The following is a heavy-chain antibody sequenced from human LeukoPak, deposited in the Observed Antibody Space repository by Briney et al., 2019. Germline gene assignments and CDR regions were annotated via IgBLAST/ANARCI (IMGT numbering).Heavy chain of an antibody. V-gene: IGHV1-46*01. J-gene: IGHJ3*02. D-gene: IGHD2-8*01. CDR3: AGGTTNTKGAFDM. Sequence: SVKVSCKASGYTFTNYYIHWVRQAPGQGLEWMGIINPSGSSTSYAQKFQGRVTMTRDTSTSTVYMELSSLRSEDTAVYYCAGGTTNTKGAFDMWGQGTMVTVSS. CDR1: GYTFTNYY. CDR2: INPSGSST.